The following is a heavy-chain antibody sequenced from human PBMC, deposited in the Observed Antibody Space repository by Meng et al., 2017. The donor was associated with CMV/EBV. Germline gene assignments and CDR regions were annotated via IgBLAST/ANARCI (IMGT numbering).Heavy chain of an antibody. CDR2: IKQDGSEK. CDR3: ARDGTIAAAGQSYYYYGMDV. V-gene: IGHV3-7*01. J-gene: IGHJ6*02. Sequence: GGSLRLSCAASGFTFSSYWMSWVRQAPGKGLEWVANIKQDGSEKYYVDSVKGRFTISRDNAKNSLYLQMNSLRAEDTAVYYCARDGTIAAAGQSYYYYGMDVWGQGTTVTVSS. CDR1: GFTFSSYW. D-gene: IGHD6-13*01.